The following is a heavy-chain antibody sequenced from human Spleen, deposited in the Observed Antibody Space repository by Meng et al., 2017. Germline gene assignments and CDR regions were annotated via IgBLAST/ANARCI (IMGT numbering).Heavy chain of an antibody. V-gene: IGHV4-34*01. D-gene: IGHD4-11*01. CDR2: INHRGNT. J-gene: IGHJ4*02. Sequence: GQLQQLGAGLLKPSETLSLTCVVSGGSFSDYYWSWTRQPPGKGLEWIGEINHRGNTNYNSFLESRVTISVDTSQNSLSLKLSSVTAADSAVYYCARGPTTVAHDFDYWGQGTLVTVSS. CDR3: ARGPTTVAHDFDY. CDR1: GGSFSDYY.